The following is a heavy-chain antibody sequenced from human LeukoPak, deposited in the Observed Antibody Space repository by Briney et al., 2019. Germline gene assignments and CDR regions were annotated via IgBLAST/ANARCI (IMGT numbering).Heavy chain of an antibody. CDR1: GFTFSSYW. CDR2: INTDGSDS. D-gene: IGHD2-2*01. Sequence: GGSLRLSCAASGFTFSSYWMDWVRQAPGKGLEWVSRINTDGSDSSYVDFVTGRFTISRDNAKNTLYLQMHGLRAEDTAVYYCARASHCSRTSCYAPDYWGQGTLVTVSS. V-gene: IGHV3-74*01. CDR3: ARASHCSRTSCYAPDY. J-gene: IGHJ4*02.